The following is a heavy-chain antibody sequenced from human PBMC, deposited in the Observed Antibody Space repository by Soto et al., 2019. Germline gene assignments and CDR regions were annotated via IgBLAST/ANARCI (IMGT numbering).Heavy chain of an antibody. CDR2: IHYSGET. J-gene: IGHJ5*02. CDR3: ARRPDFRDHGWFDP. Sequence: SETLSLTCTVSGGSIIITLYYWGLLLQPPGRGLEWIANIHYSGETHYSPSLKSRVAISVDTSKSQFSLTLDSVTAADTAVYYCARRPDFRDHGWFDPWGQGILVTSPQ. CDR1: GGSIIITLYY. D-gene: IGHD4-17*01. V-gene: IGHV4-39*01.